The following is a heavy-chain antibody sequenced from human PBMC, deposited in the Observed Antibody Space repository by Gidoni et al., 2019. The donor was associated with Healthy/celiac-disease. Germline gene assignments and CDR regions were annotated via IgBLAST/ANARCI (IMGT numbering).Heavy chain of an antibody. Sequence: QLQLQESGPGLVKPSETLSLTCPVSGGSISSSSYYWGGIRQPPGKGLEWIGSIYYSGSTYYNPSLKSRVTISVDTSKNQFSLKLSSVTAADTAVYYCARRLTYCGGDCPGEVDYWGQGTLVTVSS. CDR2: IYYSGST. CDR1: GGSISSSSYY. J-gene: IGHJ4*02. D-gene: IGHD2-21*01. CDR3: ARRLTYCGGDCPGEVDY. V-gene: IGHV4-39*01.